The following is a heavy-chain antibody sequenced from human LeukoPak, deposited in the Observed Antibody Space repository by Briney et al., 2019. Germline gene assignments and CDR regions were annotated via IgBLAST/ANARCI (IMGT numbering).Heavy chain of an antibody. V-gene: IGHV1-2*02. CDR3: ASGCFVATIFSHDAFDI. CDR1: GYTFTGYY. CDR2: INPNSGGT. D-gene: IGHD5-12*01. J-gene: IGHJ3*02. Sequence: ASVKVSCKASGYTFTGYYMHWVRQAPGQGLEWMGWINPNSGGTNYAQKFQGRVTMTRDTSISTAYMELSRLRSDDTAVYYCASGCFVATIFSHDAFDIWGQGTMVTVSS.